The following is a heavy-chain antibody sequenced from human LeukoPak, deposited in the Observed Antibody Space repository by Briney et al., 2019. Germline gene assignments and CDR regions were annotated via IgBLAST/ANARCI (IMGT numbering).Heavy chain of an antibody. J-gene: IGHJ5*02. CDR1: GGSISSSSYY. CDR2: IYYSGST. V-gene: IGHV4-39*02. D-gene: IGHD3-16*01. CDR3: ARESPFKGGFDP. Sequence: SETLSLTCTVSGGSISSSSYYWGWIRQPPGKGLEWIGSIYYSGSTYYNPSLKSRVTISVDTSKNQFSLKLSSVTAADTAVYYCARESPFKGGFDPWGQGTLVTVSS.